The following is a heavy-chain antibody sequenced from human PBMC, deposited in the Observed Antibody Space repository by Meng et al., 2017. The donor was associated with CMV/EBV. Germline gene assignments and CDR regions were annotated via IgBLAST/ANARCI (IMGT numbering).Heavy chain of an antibody. D-gene: IGHD2-2*01. CDR3: ASCVSTSCYWVGMDV. CDR1: GYTFTSYG. V-gene: IGHV1-18*01. Sequence: ASVKVSCKASGYTFTSYGISWVRQAPGQGLEWMGWISAYNGNTNYAQKLQGRVTMTTDTSTSTAYMELRSLRSDDTAVYYCASCVSTSCYWVGMDVWGQGTTVTVSS. J-gene: IGHJ6*02. CDR2: ISAYNGNT.